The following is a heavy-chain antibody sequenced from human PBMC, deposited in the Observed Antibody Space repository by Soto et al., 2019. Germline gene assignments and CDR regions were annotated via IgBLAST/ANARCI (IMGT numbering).Heavy chain of an antibody. V-gene: IGHV3-9*01. D-gene: IGHD3-22*01. J-gene: IGHJ3*02. Sequence: EVQLVESGGDLVLPGRSLRLSCTASGFTFDAFAMHWVRQAPGKGLEWVSGISWNSGSIGYADPVKGRFTISRGNAKKSLYLEMNSLKTEDTALYDCAKTAPPYDSQGYYPFDIWGQGTLVSVSS. CDR1: GFTFDAFA. CDR2: ISWNSGSI. CDR3: AKTAPPYDSQGYYPFDI.